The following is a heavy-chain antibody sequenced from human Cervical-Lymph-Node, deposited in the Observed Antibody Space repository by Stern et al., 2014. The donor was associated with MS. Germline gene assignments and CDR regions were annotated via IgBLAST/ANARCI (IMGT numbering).Heavy chain of an antibody. CDR2: IYWDDDT. V-gene: IGHV2-70*04. CDR3: ARHRPDCRDGSCYLTLFDY. J-gene: IGHJ4*02. D-gene: IGHD2-15*01. Sequence: QVTLRESGPALVKSAQTLTLTCTLSGLSVSTSGVRVSWIRQPPGKALEWLARIYWDDDTFYRSSLKTRLTISKDVSKNQVVLTMTNVDPVDTATYYCARHRPDCRDGSCYLTLFDYWGQGTLVTVSS. CDR1: GLSVSTSGVR.